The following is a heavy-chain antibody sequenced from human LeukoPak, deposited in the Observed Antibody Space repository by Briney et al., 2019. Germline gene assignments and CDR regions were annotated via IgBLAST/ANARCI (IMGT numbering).Heavy chain of an antibody. V-gene: IGHV4-61*02. J-gene: IGHJ6*03. Sequence: SETLSLTCTVSGGSISSGSYYWSWLRQPAGKGLEWIGRIYTSGSTNYNPSLKSRVTISVDTSKNQFSLKLSSVTAADTAVYYCARGTMAPYYYYYMDVWGKGTTVTVSS. CDR2: IYTSGST. CDR3: ARGTMAPYYYYYMDV. CDR1: GGSISSGSYY. D-gene: IGHD3-10*01.